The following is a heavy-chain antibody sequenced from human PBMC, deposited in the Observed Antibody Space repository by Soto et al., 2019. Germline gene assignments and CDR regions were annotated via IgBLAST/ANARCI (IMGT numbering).Heavy chain of an antibody. CDR1: GYIFTSYW. CDR2: IDPTDSYT. Sequence: PGESLKISCKVSGYIFTSYWISLVRQIPWKGLEWMGRIDPTDSYTDYSPSFQGHVTISVDKSINTAYMKWSSLKAPESAMYYCARLPVLSLVAVWGFDYWGLGTTVTVSS. D-gene: IGHD3-16*01. J-gene: IGHJ4*02. CDR3: ARLPVLSLVAVWGFDY. V-gene: IGHV5-10-1*01.